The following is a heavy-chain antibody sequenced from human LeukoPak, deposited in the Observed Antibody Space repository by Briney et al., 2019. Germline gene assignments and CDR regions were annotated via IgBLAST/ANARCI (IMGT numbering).Heavy chain of an antibody. D-gene: IGHD3-22*01. J-gene: IGHJ5*02. V-gene: IGHV1-69*13. CDR1: GGTFSSYA. CDR3: AIYYYDSSGYPRWFDP. Sequence: ASVKVSCKASGGTFSSYAISLVRQAPGQGLEWMGGIIPIFGTANYAQKFQGRVTITADESTSTAYMELSSVRSEDTAVYYCAIYYYDSSGYPRWFDPWGQGTLVTVSS. CDR2: IIPIFGTA.